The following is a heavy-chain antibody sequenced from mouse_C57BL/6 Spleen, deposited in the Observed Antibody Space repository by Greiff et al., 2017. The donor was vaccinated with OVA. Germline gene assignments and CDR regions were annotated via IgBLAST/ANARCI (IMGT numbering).Heavy chain of an antibody. CDR1: GYTFTSYW. V-gene: IGHV1-50*01. J-gene: IGHJ1*03. CDR2: IDPSDSYT. Sequence: QVQLQQPGAELVKPGASVKLSCKASGYTFTSYWMQWVKQRPGQGLEWIGEIDPSDSYTNYNQKFKGKATLTVDTSSSTAYMQLSSLTSEDSAVYYCARLWSRYFDVWGTGTTVTVSS. CDR3: ARLWSRYFDV.